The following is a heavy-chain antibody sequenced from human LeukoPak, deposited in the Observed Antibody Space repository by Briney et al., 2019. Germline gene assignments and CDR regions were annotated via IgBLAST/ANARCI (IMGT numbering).Heavy chain of an antibody. V-gene: IGHV3-23*01. CDR2: INTSGGST. J-gene: IGHJ4*02. D-gene: IGHD3-22*01. CDR1: GFTFSSYA. Sequence: GGSLRLSCAASGFTFSSYAMSWVRQAPGKGLEWVSGINTSGGSTAYADSVKGRFTISRDNPRNTLYLQMNSLRAEDTAVYYCARDYYYDSSGFFGMLDYWGQGTLVTVSS. CDR3: ARDYYYDSSGFFGMLDY.